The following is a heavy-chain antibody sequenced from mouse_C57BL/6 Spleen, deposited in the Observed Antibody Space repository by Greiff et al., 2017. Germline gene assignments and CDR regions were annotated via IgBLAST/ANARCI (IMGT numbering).Heavy chain of an antibody. CDR1: GYTFTDYY. CDR2: IYPGSGNT. CDR3: ARSTAQALPY. J-gene: IGHJ3*01. Sequence: VQLQQSGAELVRPGASVKLSCTASGYTFTDYYINWVKQRPGQGLEWIARIYPGSGNTYYNEKFKGKATLTGEKSSSTAYMQLSSLPSEDSAVYFCARSTAQALPYWGQGTLVTVSA. D-gene: IGHD3-2*02. V-gene: IGHV1-76*01.